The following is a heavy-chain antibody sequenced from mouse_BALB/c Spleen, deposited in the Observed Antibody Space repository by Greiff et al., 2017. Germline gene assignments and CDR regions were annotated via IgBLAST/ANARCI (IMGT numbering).Heavy chain of an antibody. CDR1: GFTFSSYT. Sequence: EVMLVESGGGLVKPGGSLKLSCAASGFTFSSYTMSWVRQTPEKRLEWVAYISNGGGSTYYPDNVKGRFTISRDNAKNTLYMQMSSLKSEDTAMYYFARHAYGNYRYYYWGQGTTLTVSS. CDR2: ISNGGGST. D-gene: IGHD2-1*01. J-gene: IGHJ2*01. V-gene: IGHV5-12-2*01. CDR3: ARHAYGNYRYYY.